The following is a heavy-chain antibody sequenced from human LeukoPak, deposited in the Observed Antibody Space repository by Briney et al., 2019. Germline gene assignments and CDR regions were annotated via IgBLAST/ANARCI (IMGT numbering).Heavy chain of an antibody. J-gene: IGHJ4*02. CDR1: GGSFSGYY. Sequence: SSETLSLTCAVYGGSFSGYYWSWIRQPPGKGLEWIGEINHSGSTNYNPSLKSRVTISVDTSKNQFSLKLSSVTAADTAVYYCATTAARRYSSSWYDDYWGQGTLVTVSS. V-gene: IGHV4-34*01. D-gene: IGHD6-13*01. CDR2: INHSGST. CDR3: ATTAARRYSSSWYDDY.